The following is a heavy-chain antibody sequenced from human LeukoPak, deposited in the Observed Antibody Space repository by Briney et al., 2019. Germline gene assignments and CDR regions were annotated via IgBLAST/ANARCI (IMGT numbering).Heavy chain of an antibody. V-gene: IGHV4-39*01. CDR1: GGSISGSSYY. CDR2: IYYSGST. J-gene: IGHJ4*02. CDR3: ARHGRPHFDY. Sequence: PSETLSLTCTVSGGSISGSSYYWGWIRQPPGKGLEWIGSIYYSGSTYYNPSLKSRVTISVDTSKNQFSLKLSSVTAADTAVYYCARHGRPHFDYWGQGTLVTVSS. D-gene: IGHD1-26*01.